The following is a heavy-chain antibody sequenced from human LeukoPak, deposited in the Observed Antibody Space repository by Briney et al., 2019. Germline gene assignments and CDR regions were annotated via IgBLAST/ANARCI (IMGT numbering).Heavy chain of an antibody. CDR3: ASVAYCSGDRCNVQRVAS. CDR2: IDTATGGT. Sequence: WASVKVSCKASGYTFTAYYIHWVRQAPGQGLEWMGWIDTATGGTKYAQKFQGRVTITRDTSIGTAYMELSRLISDDTAIYYCASVAYCSGDRCNVQRVASWGQGTLVTVSS. D-gene: IGHD2-15*01. J-gene: IGHJ5*02. CDR1: GYTFTAYY. V-gene: IGHV1-2*02.